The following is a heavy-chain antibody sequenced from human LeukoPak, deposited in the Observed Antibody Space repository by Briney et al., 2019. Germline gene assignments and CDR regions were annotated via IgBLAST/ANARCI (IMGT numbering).Heavy chain of an antibody. V-gene: IGHV3-48*01. D-gene: IGHD4-11*01. CDR2: ISGSGFTI. J-gene: IGHJ6*03. CDR1: GFTLSNYS. CDR3: ARGVPKTSYYYYMDV. Sequence: GGSLRLSCAVSGFTLSNYSMNWVRQAPGKGLEWISYISGSGFTIHYADSVKGRFTISRDNAKNSLYLQMNSLRAEDTAVYYCARGVPKTSYYYYMDVWGKGTTVTVSS.